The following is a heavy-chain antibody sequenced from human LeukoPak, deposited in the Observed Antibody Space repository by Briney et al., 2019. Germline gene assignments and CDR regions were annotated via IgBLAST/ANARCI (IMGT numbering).Heavy chain of an antibody. CDR2: IYYSGST. V-gene: IGHV4-39*01. D-gene: IGHD1-1*01. Sequence: SETLSLTCSVSGGSISSNSYFWAWIRQPPGKGLEWIGSIYYSGSTYYNPSLKSRVTISVDTSKNQFSLKLRSVTAADTAVYYCARGRQSGGWFDPWGLGTLVTVSS. CDR1: GGSISSNSYF. J-gene: IGHJ5*02. CDR3: ARGRQSGGWFDP.